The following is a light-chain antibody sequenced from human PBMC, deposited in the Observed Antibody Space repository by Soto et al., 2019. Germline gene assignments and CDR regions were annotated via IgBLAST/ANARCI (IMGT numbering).Light chain of an antibody. Sequence: EIVLTQSPGTLSLSPGERATLSCRASQTISGTYLAWYQQNPGQAPRLLIYSSSSRAAGVSDRFSGSGSGTDFSLTISGLEPEDFAMYYCPQYGRSPTWTVGQGTKV. CDR2: SSS. CDR1: QTISGTY. J-gene: IGKJ1*01. CDR3: PQYGRSPTWT. V-gene: IGKV3-20*01.